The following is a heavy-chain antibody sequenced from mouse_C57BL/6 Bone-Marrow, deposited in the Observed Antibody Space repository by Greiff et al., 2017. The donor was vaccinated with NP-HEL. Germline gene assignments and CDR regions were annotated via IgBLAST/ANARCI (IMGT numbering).Heavy chain of an antibody. CDR2: ISSGGSYT. V-gene: IGHV5-6*02. D-gene: IGHD1-1*01. CDR1: GFTFSSYG. Sequence: EVKVEESGGDLVKPGGSLKLSCAASGFTFSSYGMSWVRQTPDKRLEWVATISSGGSYTYYPDSVKGRFTISRDNAKNTLYLQMSSLKSEDTAMYYCARHQNYYGSSYESYWYFDVWGTGTTVTVSS. J-gene: IGHJ1*03. CDR3: ARHQNYYGSSYESYWYFDV.